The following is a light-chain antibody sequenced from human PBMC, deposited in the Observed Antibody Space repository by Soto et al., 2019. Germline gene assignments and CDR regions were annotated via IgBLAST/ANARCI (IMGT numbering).Light chain of an antibody. CDR3: QQYKNWPL. V-gene: IGKV3-15*01. Sequence: MMMTQSPATLSVSPGERVTLSCRTSHSVNSHVAWYQQKPGQAPRLLLYGASTRPTGIPVRVSGSGFGTEFTLTISSLQSEDFAVYYCQQYKNWPLFGQGTRLDTK. CDR2: GAS. CDR1: HSVNSH. J-gene: IGKJ5*01.